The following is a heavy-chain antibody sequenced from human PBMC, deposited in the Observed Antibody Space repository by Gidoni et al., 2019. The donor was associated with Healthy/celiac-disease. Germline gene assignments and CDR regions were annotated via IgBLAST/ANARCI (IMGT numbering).Heavy chain of an antibody. CDR2: IIPSFGTA. CDR1: GGTFSSYT. Sequence: QVQLVQSGAEVKEPGTSVPVSCKASGGTFSSYTISWVRQAPGQGLEWMGGIIPSFGTANYAQKFQGRVTITADKSTSTAYMELSSLRSEDTAVYYCASSLGVVVAATPGDWGQGTLVTVSS. D-gene: IGHD2-15*01. CDR3: ASSLGVVVAATPGD. V-gene: IGHV1-69*06. J-gene: IGHJ4*02.